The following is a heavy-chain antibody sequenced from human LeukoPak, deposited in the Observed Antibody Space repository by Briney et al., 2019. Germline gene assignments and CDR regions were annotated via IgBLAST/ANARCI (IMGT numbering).Heavy chain of an antibody. Sequence: PSETLSLTCTVSGGSLSSSSYYWGWIRPPPGKGLEWIGSMYYSGTYSGSTYQNPSLKSRVTISVDTSKNQFSLKVTSVTAADTAVYYCARHTAMGSPLHHWGQGTRVTVSS. V-gene: IGHV4-39*01. D-gene: IGHD5-18*01. CDR2: MYYSGTYSGST. CDR1: GGSLSSSSYY. J-gene: IGHJ5*02. CDR3: ARHTAMGSPLHH.